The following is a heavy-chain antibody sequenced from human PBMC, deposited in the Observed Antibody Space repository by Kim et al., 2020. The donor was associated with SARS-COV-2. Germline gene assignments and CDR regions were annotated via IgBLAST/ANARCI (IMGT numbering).Heavy chain of an antibody. Sequence: DSVKGRFTISRDNAKNTLYLQMNSLRAEDTAVYYCAKDGRTDYYYYDMDVWGKGTTVTVSS. CDR3: AKDGRTDYYYYDMDV. V-gene: IGHV3-30*02. D-gene: IGHD1-1*01. J-gene: IGHJ6*03.